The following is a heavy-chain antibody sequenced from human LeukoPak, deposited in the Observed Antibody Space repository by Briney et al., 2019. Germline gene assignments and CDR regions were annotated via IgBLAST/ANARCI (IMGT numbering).Heavy chain of an antibody. J-gene: IGHJ4*02. D-gene: IGHD1-7*01. V-gene: IGHV3-30*03. CDR1: GFTFSSYG. CDR2: ISYDGSNK. Sequence: GGSLRLSCAASGFTFSSYGMHWVRQAPGKGLGWVAVISYDGSNKYYADSVKGRFTSSRDNSKNTLYLQMNSLRAEDTAVYYCARVRYNWNYYFDYWGQGTLVTVSS. CDR3: ARVRYNWNYYFDY.